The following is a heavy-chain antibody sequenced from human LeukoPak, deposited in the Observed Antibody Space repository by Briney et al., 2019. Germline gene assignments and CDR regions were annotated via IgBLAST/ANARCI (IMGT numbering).Heavy chain of an antibody. V-gene: IGHV3-30*02. J-gene: IGHJ5*02. CDR1: GFTFNNYG. CDR2: IRYDGSNK. Sequence: GGSLRLSCAASGFTFNNYGIHWVRQAPGKGLEWVAFIRYDGSNKYYADSVKGRFTISRDNSKNTLYLQMNSLRAEDTAVYYCAKDFGALEWFPWFNPWGQGTLVTVSS. D-gene: IGHD3-3*01. CDR3: AKDFGALEWFPWFNP.